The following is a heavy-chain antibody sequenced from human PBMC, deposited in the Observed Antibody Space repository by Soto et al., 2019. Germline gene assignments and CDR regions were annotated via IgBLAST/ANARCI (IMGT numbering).Heavy chain of an antibody. D-gene: IGHD3-16*01. V-gene: IGHV3-74*01. CDR1: GFTFSNYW. CDR3: ARDLGGYASH. Sequence: EVQLVESGGGLVQPGGSLRLSCAASGFTFSNYWMHWVRQAPGKGPVWVSRINTDGSTTNYADSVKGRFTISRVNAKNTLYLQTNSLGAEDTAVYYCARDLGGYASHWGQGTLVTVSS. J-gene: IGHJ4*02. CDR2: INTDGSTT.